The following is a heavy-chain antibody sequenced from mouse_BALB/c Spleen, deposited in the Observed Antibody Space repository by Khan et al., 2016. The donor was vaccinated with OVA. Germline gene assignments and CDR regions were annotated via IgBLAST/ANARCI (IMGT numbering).Heavy chain of an antibody. CDR1: GYSITSDYA. J-gene: IGHJ2*01. CDR3: ARDYGSNYYYFDY. CDR2: ISYSGST. Sequence: EVQLQESGPGLVKPSQSLSLTCTVTGYSITSDYAWNWIRQFPGNKLEWMGYISYSGSTSYNPSLKSRISFTRDTSKNQFFLQLNSVTTEDTATYYCARDYGSNYYYFDYWGQGTTLTVSS. D-gene: IGHD1-1*01. V-gene: IGHV3-2*02.